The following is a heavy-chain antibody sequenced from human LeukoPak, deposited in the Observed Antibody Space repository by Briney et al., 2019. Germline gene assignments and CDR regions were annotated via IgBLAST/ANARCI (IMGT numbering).Heavy chain of an antibody. Sequence: ASVKVSCKASGYTFTGYYMHWVRQAPGQGLEWMGWINPNSGGTNYAQKFQGRATMTRDTSISTAYMELSRLRSDDTAVYYCARDSSSSWSPFDYWGQGTLVTVSS. CDR3: ARDSSSSWSPFDY. CDR2: INPNSGGT. D-gene: IGHD6-13*01. V-gene: IGHV1-2*02. J-gene: IGHJ4*02. CDR1: GYTFTGYY.